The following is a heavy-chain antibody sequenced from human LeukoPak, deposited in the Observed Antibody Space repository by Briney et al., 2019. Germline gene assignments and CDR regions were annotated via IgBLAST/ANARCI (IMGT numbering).Heavy chain of an antibody. V-gene: IGHV4-31*03. CDR1: GGSISSGGYY. D-gene: IGHD3-22*01. CDR2: IHYSGST. CDR3: ARDPIDSSGYFGC. Sequence: PSETLSLTCIVSGGSISSGGYYWTWIRQHPGKGLEWIGYIHYSGSTYYNPSLKSRVTISVDTSKNQFSLKLSSVTAADTAVYYCARDPIDSSGYFGCWGQGTLVTVSS. J-gene: IGHJ4*02.